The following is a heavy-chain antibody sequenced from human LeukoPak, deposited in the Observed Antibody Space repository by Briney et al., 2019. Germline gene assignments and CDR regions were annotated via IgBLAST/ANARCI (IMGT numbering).Heavy chain of an antibody. CDR1: GFSFSSYA. V-gene: IGHV3-23*01. J-gene: IGHJ4*02. CDR2: ISSSGDST. CDR3: AKLPRTTSPFDY. Sequence: GGSLRLSCAASGFSFSSYAMNWVRQAPGKGLEWVSAISSSGDSTYYADSVKGRFTISRDNSKKTVSLEMSSLTVDDTAVYYCAKLPRTTSPFDYWGQGTLVTVSS. D-gene: IGHD2-2*01.